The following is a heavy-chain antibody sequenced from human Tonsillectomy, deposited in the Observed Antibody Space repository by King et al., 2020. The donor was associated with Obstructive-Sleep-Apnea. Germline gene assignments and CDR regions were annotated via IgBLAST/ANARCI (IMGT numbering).Heavy chain of an antibody. CDR1: GVTFSSYA. CDR2: IIPIFGTA. CDR3: ARVGAVAGRHGMDV. Sequence: QVQLVESGAEVKKPGSSVKVSCKASGVTFSSYAISWLRQAPGQWLEWMGGIIPIFGTANYAQKFQGRVTITADESTSTAYMALSSLRSEDTAVYYCARVGAVAGRHGMDVWGQGTTVTVSS. D-gene: IGHD6-19*01. V-gene: IGHV1-69*01. J-gene: IGHJ6*02.